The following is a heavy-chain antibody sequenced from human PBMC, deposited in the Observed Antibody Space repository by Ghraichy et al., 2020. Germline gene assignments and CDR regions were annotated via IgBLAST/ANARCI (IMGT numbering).Heavy chain of an antibody. Sequence: SCAASGFTFSSYAMSWVRQAPGKGLEWVSGISGGGGNTHYADSVKGRFTISRDNSKNTLYLQMNSLRAEDTAVYYCAKDRVCSGGSCYFDYWGQGTLVTVSS. CDR1: GFTFSSYA. CDR3: AKDRVCSGGSCYFDY. J-gene: IGHJ4*02. CDR2: ISGGGGNT. V-gene: IGHV3-23*01. D-gene: IGHD2-15*01.